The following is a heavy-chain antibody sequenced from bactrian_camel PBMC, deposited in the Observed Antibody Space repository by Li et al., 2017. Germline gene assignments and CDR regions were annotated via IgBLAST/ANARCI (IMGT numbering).Heavy chain of an antibody. CDR2: IDDDGST. J-gene: IGHJ4*01. CDR1: GYYSSYC. V-gene: IGHV3S55*01. D-gene: IGHD1*01. CDR3: AARSWTYGGNSLSPSAYNV. Sequence: HVQLVESGGGSVQARGSLRLACTHSGYYSSYCLGWFRQAPGKEREEVAAIDDDGSTTYADSVKGRFTITRDNAKNTLFLQMNCLRPEDTAMYYCAARSWTYGGNSLSPSAYNVWGQGTQVTVS.